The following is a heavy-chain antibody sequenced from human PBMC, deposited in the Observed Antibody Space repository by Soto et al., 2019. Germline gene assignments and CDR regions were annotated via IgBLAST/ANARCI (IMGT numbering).Heavy chain of an antibody. J-gene: IGHJ4*02. V-gene: IGHV3-74*01. CDR2: INWDGSST. Sequence: GSLRLSCGASGFAFSSYYMHWVRQAPGKGLVWVSRINWDGSSTNYADSVKGRFTISRDNSKNTLDLQMGSLRAEDTAVYYCAAPTGPFDYWGQGTLVTVSS. CDR3: AAPTGPFDY. D-gene: IGHD1-1*01. CDR1: GFAFSSYY.